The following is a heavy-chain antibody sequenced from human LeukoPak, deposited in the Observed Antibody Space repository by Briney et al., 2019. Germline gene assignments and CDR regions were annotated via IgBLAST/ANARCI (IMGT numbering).Heavy chain of an antibody. CDR1: GYTFTGYY. Sequence: GASVKVSCKASGYTFTGYYMHWVRQAPGQGLEWMGWINPNSGGTNYAQKFQGRVTMTRDTSISTAYMELSRLRSDDTAVYYCARDRRYCSSTSCYTRTFDIWGQGTMVTVSS. CDR3: ARDRRYCSSTSCYTRTFDI. J-gene: IGHJ3*02. V-gene: IGHV1-2*02. D-gene: IGHD2-2*02. CDR2: INPNSGGT.